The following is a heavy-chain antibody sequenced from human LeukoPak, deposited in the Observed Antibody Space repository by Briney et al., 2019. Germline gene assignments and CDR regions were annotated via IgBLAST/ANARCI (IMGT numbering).Heavy chain of an antibody. CDR3: ATRKMNTNREYQLRGEANYYYYMDV. D-gene: IGHD2-2*01. J-gene: IGHJ6*03. V-gene: IGHV1-69*13. Sequence: ASVKVSCKASGGTFSSYAISWVRQAPGQGLEWMGGIIPIFGTANYAQKFQGRVTITADESTSTAYMELSSLRSEDTAVYYCATRKMNTNREYQLRGEANYYYYMDVWGKGTTVTVSS. CDR2: IIPIFGTA. CDR1: GGTFSSYA.